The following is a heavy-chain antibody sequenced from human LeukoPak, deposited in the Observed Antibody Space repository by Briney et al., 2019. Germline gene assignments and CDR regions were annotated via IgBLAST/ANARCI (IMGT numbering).Heavy chain of an antibody. D-gene: IGHD2-15*01. CDR3: AKQDCSGGSCYSGDYFDY. V-gene: IGHV3-23*01. CDR2: ITDNGVST. J-gene: IGHJ4*02. CDR1: GFTMSSYD. Sequence: GSLRLSCAASGFTMSSYDMSWVRRAPGKGLEWVSSITDNGVSTYYADSVKGRFTISRDNSKNMLYLQMNSLRAEDTALYYCAKQDCSGGSCYSGDYFDYWGQGTLVTVSS.